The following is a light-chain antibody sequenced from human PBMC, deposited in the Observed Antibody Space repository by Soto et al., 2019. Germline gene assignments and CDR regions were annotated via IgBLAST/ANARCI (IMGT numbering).Light chain of an antibody. CDR2: GNI. CDR3: QSYDSSLIGYVV. J-gene: IGLJ2*01. V-gene: IGLV1-40*01. Sequence: QSVLTQPPSVSGAPGQRVTISCTGSSSNIGAGYDVHWYQQLPGTAPKLLIYGNINRPSGVPDRFSGSKSGTSASLAITGLQAEDEADYYCQSYDSSLIGYVVFGGGTKLTVL. CDR1: SSNIGAGYD.